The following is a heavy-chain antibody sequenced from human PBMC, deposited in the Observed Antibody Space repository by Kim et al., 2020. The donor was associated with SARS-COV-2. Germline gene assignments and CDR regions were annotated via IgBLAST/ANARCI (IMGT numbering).Heavy chain of an antibody. CDR3: ARVAYCGGDCYPSLSPLDY. Sequence: ASVKVSCKASGYTFTGYYMHWVRQAPGQGLEWMGWINPNSGGTNYAQKFQGRVTMTRDTSISTAYMELSRLRSDDTAVYYCARVAYCGGDCYPSLSPLDYWGQGTLVTVSS. D-gene: IGHD2-21*02. J-gene: IGHJ4*02. CDR2: INPNSGGT. CDR1: GYTFTGYY. V-gene: IGHV1-2*02.